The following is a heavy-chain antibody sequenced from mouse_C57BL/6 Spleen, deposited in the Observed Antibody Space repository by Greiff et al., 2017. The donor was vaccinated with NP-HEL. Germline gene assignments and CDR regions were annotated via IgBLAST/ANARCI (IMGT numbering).Heavy chain of an antibody. CDR2: ISDGGSYT. Sequence: DVKLVESGGGLVKPGGSLKLSCAASGFTFSSYAMSWVRQTPEKRLEWVATISDGGSYTYYPDNVKGRFTISRDNAKNNLYLQMSHLKSEDTAMYYCARREIGSSSYFDYWGQGTTLTVSS. D-gene: IGHD1-1*01. V-gene: IGHV5-4*03. CDR3: ARREIGSSSYFDY. J-gene: IGHJ2*01. CDR1: GFTFSSYA.